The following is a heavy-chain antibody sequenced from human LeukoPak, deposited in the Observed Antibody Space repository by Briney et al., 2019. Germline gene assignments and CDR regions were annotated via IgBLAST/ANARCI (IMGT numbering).Heavy chain of an antibody. V-gene: IGHV4-59*01. D-gene: IGHD6-13*01. Sequence: PSETLSLTCTVSGGSISSYYWSWIRQSPGKGLEWIGYIYYSGSTNYNPSHKSRVTISVDTSKNQFSLRLSSVTAADTAVYYCARFRGIIAAAGNWFDPWGQGTLVTVSS. CDR2: IYYSGST. J-gene: IGHJ5*02. CDR1: GGSISSYY. CDR3: ARFRGIIAAAGNWFDP.